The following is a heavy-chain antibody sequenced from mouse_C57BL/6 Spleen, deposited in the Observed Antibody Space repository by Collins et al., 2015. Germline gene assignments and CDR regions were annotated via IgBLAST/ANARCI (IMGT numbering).Heavy chain of an antibody. CDR3: ARAYRYDEGYFDY. CDR1: GSTFINYW. Sequence: QVQLQQSGAELARPGASVKLSCKASGSTFINYWMQWVKQRPGQGLEWIGSIYPGDGDTRYSQKFKGKATLTADKSSSTAYMQLSSLASEDSAVYYCARAYRYDEGYFDYWGQGTTLTVSS. V-gene: IGHV1-87*01. CDR2: IYPGDGDT. J-gene: IGHJ2*01. D-gene: IGHD2-14*01.